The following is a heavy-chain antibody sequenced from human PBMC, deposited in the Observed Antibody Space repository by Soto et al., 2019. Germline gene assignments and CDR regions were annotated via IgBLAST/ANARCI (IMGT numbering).Heavy chain of an antibody. CDR3: ARTLYSSSWYTDYYYYYGMDV. J-gene: IGHJ6*02. Sequence: PGGSLRLSCAASGFTFSSYSMNWVRQAPGKGLEWVSYISSSSSTIYYADSVKGRFTISRDNAKNSLYLQMNSLRDEDTAVYYCARTLYSSSWYTDYYYYYGMDVWGQGTTVTVS. CDR2: ISSSSSTI. D-gene: IGHD6-13*01. CDR1: GFTFSSYS. V-gene: IGHV3-48*02.